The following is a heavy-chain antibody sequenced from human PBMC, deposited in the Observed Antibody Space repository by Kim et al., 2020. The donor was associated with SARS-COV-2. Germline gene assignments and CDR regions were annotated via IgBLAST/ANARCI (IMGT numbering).Heavy chain of an antibody. D-gene: IGHD5-12*01. J-gene: IGHJ5*02. CDR1: GGAISGYY. V-gene: IGHV4-59*12. CDR3: ARVPWGGYNGYDSWLDP. Sequence: SETLSLTCTVSGGAISGYYWSWIRQSPGKGLEWIGYISYTGTTNYNPSLKSRLTISVDTSKNQVSLKLRTVTAADTAVYYCARVPWGGYNGYDSWLDPWGQGTLVSVSS. CDR2: ISYTGTT.